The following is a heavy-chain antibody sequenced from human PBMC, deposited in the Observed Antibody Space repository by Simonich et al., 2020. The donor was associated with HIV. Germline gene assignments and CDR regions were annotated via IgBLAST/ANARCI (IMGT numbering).Heavy chain of an antibody. J-gene: IGHJ4*02. CDR1: GFTFSSYS. CDR3: ARDGRKGSSTSCSDY. Sequence: EVQLVESGGGLVKPGGSLRLSCAASGFTFSSYSMNWVRKAPGKGLEWVSSISSISSYIYYADSVKGRFTISRDNAKNSLYLQMNSLRAEDTAVYYCARDGRKGSSTSCSDYWGQGTLVTVSS. V-gene: IGHV3-21*01. D-gene: IGHD2-2*01. CDR2: ISSISSYI.